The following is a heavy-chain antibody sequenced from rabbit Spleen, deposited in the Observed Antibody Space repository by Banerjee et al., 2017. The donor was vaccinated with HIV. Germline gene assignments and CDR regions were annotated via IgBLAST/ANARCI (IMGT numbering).Heavy chain of an antibody. CDR3: ARGSAAMTMVITGYYLSL. V-gene: IGHV1S45*01. Sequence: QEQLVESGGGLVQPGGSLKLSCTASGFSFSSNAMCWVRQAPGKGLEWIACISPGDGKTFYASWAKGRFTVSKTSSTTVTLQLNSLTAADTATYFCARGSAAMTMVITGYYLSLWGPGTLVTVS. CDR2: ISPGDGKT. J-gene: IGHJ4*01. D-gene: IGHD2-1*01. CDR1: GFSFSSNA.